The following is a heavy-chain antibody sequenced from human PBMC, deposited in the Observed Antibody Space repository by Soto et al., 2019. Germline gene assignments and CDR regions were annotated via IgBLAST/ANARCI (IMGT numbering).Heavy chain of an antibody. V-gene: IGHV3-15*01. D-gene: IGHD3-3*02. J-gene: IGHJ4*02. CDR1: GFNLNKAW. CDR2: NNDIHNGETK. Sequence: LRLSCAASGFNLNKAWLSWVRRAPGKGLELGRRNNDIHNGETKDSQAPVKGSVTISGEDSKNTLKLPINSLKTEDTAVYYCTTVKESEGFPFLQWLFHDWGQGTLVTVSS. CDR3: TTVKESEGFPFLQWLFHD.